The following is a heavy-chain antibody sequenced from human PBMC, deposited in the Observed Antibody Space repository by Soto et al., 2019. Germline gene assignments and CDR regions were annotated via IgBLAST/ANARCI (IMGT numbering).Heavy chain of an antibody. CDR2: IHSDVTT. CDR1: GFSVSSNS. CDR3: ARELSGSWYNWFDP. Sequence: PGGSLRLSCAASGFSVSSNSMSWVRQAPGKGLEWVSVIHSDVTTYYADSVKGRFIISRDNSKDTLYLQMNRLRAEDTAVYCCARELSGSWYNWFDPWGQGTLVTVSS. V-gene: IGHV3-53*01. D-gene: IGHD5-12*01. J-gene: IGHJ5*02.